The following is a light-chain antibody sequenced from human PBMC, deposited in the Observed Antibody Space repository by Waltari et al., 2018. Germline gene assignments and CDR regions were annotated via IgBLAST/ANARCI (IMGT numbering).Light chain of an antibody. V-gene: IGKV3-15*01. Sequence: EILMTQSPATLSVSPGESVTLSCRASHSVSCNLAVYQQKSGQAPSLLIYGASTRATAVPARFSGSGSGTEFTLTISSLQSEDFAVYYCQQYNNWPPSITFGQGTRLEIK. CDR2: GAS. CDR3: QQYNNWPPSIT. CDR1: HSVSCN. J-gene: IGKJ5*01.